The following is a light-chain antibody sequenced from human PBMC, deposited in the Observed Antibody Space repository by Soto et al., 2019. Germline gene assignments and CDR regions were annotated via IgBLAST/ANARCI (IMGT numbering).Light chain of an antibody. V-gene: IGKV1-5*03. Sequence: DIQMTQSPSPLSASVGDRVTITCRASQSITSWLAWYQQKPGKAPKILINKASTLESGVPSRFSGSGSGTEFTLTISSLQPDDFATYYCEQYDNYPYTFGQGTKLEIK. CDR2: KAS. CDR3: EQYDNYPYT. CDR1: QSITSW. J-gene: IGKJ2*01.